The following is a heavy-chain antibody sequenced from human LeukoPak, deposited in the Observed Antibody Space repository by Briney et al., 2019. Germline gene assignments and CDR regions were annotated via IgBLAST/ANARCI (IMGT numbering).Heavy chain of an antibody. Sequence: SETLSLTCTVSGGSLSSYYWSWIRQPPGKGLERIGYIYYSGSTNYNPSLKSRVTISVDTSKNQFSLKLSSVTAADTAVYYCARGYCSGGSCYSGFYYYGMDVWGQGTTVTVSS. D-gene: IGHD2-15*01. CDR1: GGSLSSYY. J-gene: IGHJ6*02. CDR2: IYYSGST. V-gene: IGHV4-59*01. CDR3: ARGYCSGGSCYSGFYYYGMDV.